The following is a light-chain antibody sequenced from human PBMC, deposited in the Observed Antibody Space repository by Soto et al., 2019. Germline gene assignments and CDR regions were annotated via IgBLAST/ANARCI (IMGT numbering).Light chain of an antibody. CDR2: GAS. Sequence: EIVLTQSPCTLSLSPGERATLSCRASQSVSSSYLAWYQQKPGQAPRLLIYGASSRATGIPDRFSGSGSGTDFTLTISRLEPEDFAVYSCQQYGSSLTCTFGQGTQVDIK. CDR3: QQYGSSLTCT. CDR1: QSVSSSY. V-gene: IGKV3-20*01. J-gene: IGKJ1*01.